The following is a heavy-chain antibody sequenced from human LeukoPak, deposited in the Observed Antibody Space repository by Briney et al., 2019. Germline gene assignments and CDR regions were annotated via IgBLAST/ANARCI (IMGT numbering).Heavy chain of an antibody. Sequence: KTSETLSLTCTVPGGSISSYYWSWVRQPPGKGVGWIGYMYSSGSTNYNPSLKSRLTISVDTSKNQFSLKLSSVTAAHTAVYYCARAYYYDRSGFATWGQGTLVTVSS. D-gene: IGHD3-22*01. CDR2: MYSSGST. CDR3: ARAYYYDRSGFAT. CDR1: GGSISSYY. V-gene: IGHV4-59*01. J-gene: IGHJ4*02.